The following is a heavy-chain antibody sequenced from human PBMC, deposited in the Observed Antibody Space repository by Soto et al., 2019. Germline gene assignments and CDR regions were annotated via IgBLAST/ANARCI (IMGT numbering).Heavy chain of an antibody. CDR2: IYPGDSDT. J-gene: IGHJ3*02. Sequence: GESLKISCKGSGYSFTSYCIGWVRQMPGKGLEWMGIIYPGDSDTRYSPSFQGQVTISADKSISTAYLQWSSLKASDTAMYYCARRVSSSWQTDDAFDIWGQGTMVTVSS. CDR1: GYSFTSYC. CDR3: ARRVSSSWQTDDAFDI. V-gene: IGHV5-51*01. D-gene: IGHD6-13*01.